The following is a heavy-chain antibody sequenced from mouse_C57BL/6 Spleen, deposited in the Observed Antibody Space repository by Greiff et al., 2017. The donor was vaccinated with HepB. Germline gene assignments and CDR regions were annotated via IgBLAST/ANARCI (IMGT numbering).Heavy chain of an antibody. CDR3: TREGYYGSSYYFDY. CDR1: GFTFSSYA. J-gene: IGHJ2*01. CDR2: ISSGGDYI. D-gene: IGHD1-1*01. Sequence: EVKLVDSGEGLVKPGGSLKLSCAASGFTFSSYAMSWVRQTPEKRLEWVAYISSGGDYIYYADTVKGRFTISRDNARNTLYLQMSSLKSEDTAMYYCTREGYYGSSYYFDYWGQGTTLTVSS. V-gene: IGHV5-9-1*02.